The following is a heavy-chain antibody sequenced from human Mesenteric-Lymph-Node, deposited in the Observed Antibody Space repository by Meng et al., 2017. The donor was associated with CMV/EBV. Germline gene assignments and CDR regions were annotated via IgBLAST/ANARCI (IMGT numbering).Heavy chain of an antibody. CDR2: INHSGSN. Sequence: QLQLQQWGAGRLQPSQTLALTCAVYGGSVSGYYWGWIRQPPGKGLEWIGEINHSGSNNYNPSLKSRVTISVDTSKNQFSLKLSSVTAADTAVYYCARHQRWLKSEGGFNYWGQGTLVTVSS. CDR3: ARHQRWLKSEGGFNY. J-gene: IGHJ4*02. V-gene: IGHV4-34*01. CDR1: GGSVSGYY. D-gene: IGHD4-23*01.